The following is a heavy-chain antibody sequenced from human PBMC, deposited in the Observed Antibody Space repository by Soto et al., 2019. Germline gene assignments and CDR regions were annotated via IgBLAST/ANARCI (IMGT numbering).Heavy chain of an antibody. D-gene: IGHD3-3*01. CDR3: ARGWVEGLSRQPPTDY. CDR1: GFTFNTYS. Sequence: QVQLEESGGGVVQPGRSLRLSCEASGFTFNTYSMHWVRQPPGKGLEWLAAIWYDGTQKYYADSVKGRFIISRDNSKKTLYLEMNSLRAEDTAVYYCARGWVEGLSRQPPTDYWGQGTLVTVSS. CDR2: IWYDGTQK. J-gene: IGHJ4*02. V-gene: IGHV3-33*01.